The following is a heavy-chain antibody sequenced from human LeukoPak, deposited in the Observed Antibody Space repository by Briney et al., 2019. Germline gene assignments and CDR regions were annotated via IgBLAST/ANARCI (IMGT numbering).Heavy chain of an antibody. Sequence: GASVKVPCKASGGTFSSYAISWVRQAPGQGLEWMGGIIPIFGTANYAQKFQGRVTITADESTSTAYMELSSLRSEDTAVYYCARGITIPNWFDPWGQGTLVTVSS. CDR1: GGTFSSYA. CDR2: IIPIFGTA. D-gene: IGHD3-10*01. CDR3: ARGITIPNWFDP. V-gene: IGHV1-69*01. J-gene: IGHJ5*02.